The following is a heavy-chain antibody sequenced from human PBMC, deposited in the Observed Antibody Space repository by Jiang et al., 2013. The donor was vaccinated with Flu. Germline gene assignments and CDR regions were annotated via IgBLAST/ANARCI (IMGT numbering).Heavy chain of an antibody. D-gene: IGHD2-2*01. CDR1: GGTLTSYT. Sequence: GAEVKKPGSSVKVSCKASGGTLTSYTFSWVRQAPGQGLEWMGRILPILDSPFYAHKFQGRVTITADKSTNTVYMELSSLTSEDTAVLFCTAPRYDTSRYVQVTDSWGQGTLV. J-gene: IGHJ4*02. CDR2: ILPILDSP. V-gene: IGHV1-69*02. CDR3: TAPRYDTSRYVQVTDS.